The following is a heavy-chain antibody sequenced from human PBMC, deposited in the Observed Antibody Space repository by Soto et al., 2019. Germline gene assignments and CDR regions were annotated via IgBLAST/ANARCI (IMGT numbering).Heavy chain of an antibody. Sequence: SETLSLTCTVSGGSISTYYWSWIRQPAGKGLEWIGGIYASGSTNYNPSLKSRVTMSVATSKNQFSLKLSSVTAAGTAVYYCARGGMVIIPTATAFDYWGQGTLVTVSS. CDR2: IYASGST. D-gene: IGHD2-2*01. CDR1: GGSISTYY. V-gene: IGHV4-4*07. CDR3: ARGGMVIIPTATAFDY. J-gene: IGHJ4*02.